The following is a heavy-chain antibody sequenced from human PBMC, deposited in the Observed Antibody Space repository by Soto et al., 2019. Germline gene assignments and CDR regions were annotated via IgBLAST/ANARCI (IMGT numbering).Heavy chain of an antibody. CDR2: ISYDGSNK. D-gene: IGHD5-12*01. V-gene: IGHV3-30-3*01. CDR1: GFTFSSYA. Sequence: QVQLVESGGGVVQPGRSLRLSCAASGFTFSSYAMHWVRQAPGKGLEWVAVISYDGSNKYYADSVKGRFTISRDNSKNTLYLQMNSLRAEDTAVYYCARWGWLQLGDYWGQGTLVTVSS. J-gene: IGHJ4*02. CDR3: ARWGWLQLGDY.